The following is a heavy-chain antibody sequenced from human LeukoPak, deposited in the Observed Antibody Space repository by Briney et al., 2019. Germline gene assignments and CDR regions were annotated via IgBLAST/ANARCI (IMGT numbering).Heavy chain of an antibody. CDR1: GFSFSYYA. CDR2: ISYDATNK. J-gene: IGHJ4*02. Sequence: GRSLRLSCAASGFSFSYYAMHWVRQAPGKGLEWVALISYDATNKYYADSVKGRFTISRDNAKNSLYLQMNSLRAEDTAVYYCAREERELTAGYWGQGTLVTVSS. CDR3: AREERELTAGY. V-gene: IGHV3-30-3*01. D-gene: IGHD1-14*01.